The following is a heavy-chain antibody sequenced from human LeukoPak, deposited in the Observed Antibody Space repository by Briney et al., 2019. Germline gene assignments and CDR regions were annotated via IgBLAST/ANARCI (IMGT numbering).Heavy chain of an antibody. CDR1: GFTFSSYW. CDR3: ARTSNYDRPSFDY. J-gene: IGHJ4*02. Sequence: PGGSLRLSCAASGFTFSSYWMSWVRQAPGKGLEWVANIKQDGSEKYYVDSVKGRFTISRDNAKNSLYLQMNSLRAEDTAVYYCARTSNYDRPSFDYWGQGTLVTVSS. V-gene: IGHV3-7*01. CDR2: IKQDGSEK. D-gene: IGHD3-3*01.